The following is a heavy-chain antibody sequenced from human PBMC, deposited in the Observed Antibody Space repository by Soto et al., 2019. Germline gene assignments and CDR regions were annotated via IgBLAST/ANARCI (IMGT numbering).Heavy chain of an antibody. V-gene: IGHV4-4*07. Sequence: SETLSLTCTVSGASISGFYWSWIRKSAGKGLEWIGRIYATGITDYNPSLKSRVMMSVDTSKKQFSLKLRSVTAADTAVYYCVRDGTKTLRDWFDPWGQGISVTVSS. CDR3: VRDGTKTLRDWFDP. J-gene: IGHJ5*02. D-gene: IGHD1-1*01. CDR1: GASISGFY. CDR2: IYATGIT.